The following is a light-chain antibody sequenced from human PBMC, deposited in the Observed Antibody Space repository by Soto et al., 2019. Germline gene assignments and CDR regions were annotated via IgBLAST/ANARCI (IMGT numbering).Light chain of an antibody. CDR1: QTLLHSNGYTY. CDR3: MQGLRPMYT. Sequence: EIVMTQSPLSLAVTPGEPASISCRSSQTLLHSNGYTYLDWYLQKPGQSPQLLIYLGSNRASGVPDRFSGSGSGTDFTLKISRVEAEDFGSFYCMQGLRPMYTFGQGTKLEIK. V-gene: IGKV2-28*01. CDR2: LGS. J-gene: IGKJ2*01.